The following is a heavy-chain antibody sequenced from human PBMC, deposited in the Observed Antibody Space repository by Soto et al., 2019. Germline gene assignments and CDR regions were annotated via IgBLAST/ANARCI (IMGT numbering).Heavy chain of an antibody. CDR3: AREMVRGVGSDY. CDR1: GYTFTSYG. CDR2: ISTYNGNT. J-gene: IGHJ4*02. Sequence: QVQLVQSGAEVKKPGSSVKVSCKASGYTFTSYGISWVRQAPGQGLEWMGWISTYNGNTKYAQKIQGRVTMTTDTSTSTEYKELRSLRSDDTAVFYCAREMVRGVGSDYWGQGTLVTVSS. V-gene: IGHV1-18*01. D-gene: IGHD3-10*01.